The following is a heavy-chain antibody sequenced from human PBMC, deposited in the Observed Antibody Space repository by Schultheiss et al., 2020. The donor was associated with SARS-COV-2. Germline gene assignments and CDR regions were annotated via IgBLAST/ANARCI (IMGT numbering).Heavy chain of an antibody. CDR3: AREGYDFWSGYPKIYYYGMDV. CDR2: INSDGSST. J-gene: IGHJ6*02. Sequence: GSLRLSCAASGFTFSSYWMHWVRQAPGKGLVWVSRINSDGSSTSYADSVKGRFTISRDNAKNTLYLQMNSLRAEDTAVYYCAREGYDFWSGYPKIYYYGMDVWGQGTTVTVSS. CDR1: GFTFSSYW. D-gene: IGHD3-3*01. V-gene: IGHV3-74*01.